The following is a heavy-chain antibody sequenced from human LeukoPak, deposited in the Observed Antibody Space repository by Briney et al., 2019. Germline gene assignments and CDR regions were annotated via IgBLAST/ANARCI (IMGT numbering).Heavy chain of an antibody. CDR1: GGSISSYY. Sequence: SETLSLTCTVPGGSISSYYWSWIRQPAGKGLEWIGRIYTSGNTNYNPSLKSRVTMSVDTSKNQFSLKLSSVTAADTAVYYCARDLASSPRDGSFDYWGQGALVTVSS. CDR2: IYTSGNT. J-gene: IGHJ4*02. D-gene: IGHD6-13*01. V-gene: IGHV4-4*07. CDR3: ARDLASSPRDGSFDY.